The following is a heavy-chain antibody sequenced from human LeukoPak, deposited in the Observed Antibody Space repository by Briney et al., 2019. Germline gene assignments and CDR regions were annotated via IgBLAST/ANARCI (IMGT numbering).Heavy chain of an antibody. Sequence: GGSLRLSCAASGVSFSSYAMSWVRQAPGKGLEWVSTISGSGGGTYYADSVKGRFTISRDNSENTLYLQMNFLRAEDTVLYYCAKGDGYFDYWGQGTLVTVSS. CDR2: ISGSGGGT. CDR1: GVSFSSYA. J-gene: IGHJ4*02. V-gene: IGHV3-23*01. D-gene: IGHD5-24*01. CDR3: AKGDGYFDY.